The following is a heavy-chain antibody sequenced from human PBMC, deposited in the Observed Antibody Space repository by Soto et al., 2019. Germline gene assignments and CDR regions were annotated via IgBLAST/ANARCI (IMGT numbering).Heavy chain of an antibody. J-gene: IGHJ4*02. D-gene: IGHD6-13*01. V-gene: IGHV3-23*01. CDR1: EFSFDDSA. CDR3: AKSSVWYPYFDS. CDR2: ITYTGVST. Sequence: EAQLLESGGDLVQPGGSLRLSCAASEFSFDDSAMSWVRQAPGKGLEWVSSITYTGVSTYYVDSVKGRFTISRDNSRVTLFLQMNSLRAEDTAIYYCAKSSVWYPYFDSWGQGTLVTVSS.